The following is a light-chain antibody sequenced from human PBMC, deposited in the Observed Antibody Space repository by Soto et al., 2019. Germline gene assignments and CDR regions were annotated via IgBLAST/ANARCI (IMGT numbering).Light chain of an antibody. CDR1: QSFSTSQ. J-gene: IGKJ5*01. Sequence: EIVFTHSPGTLSLSPWEIATLSFIASQSFSTSQLAWYQQKPGQAPRLLIYDASNRATGIPARFSGSGSGTDFTLTISRLEPEDFAVYYCQQYGSSLITFGQGTRLEIK. CDR3: QQYGSSLIT. V-gene: IGKV3-20*01. CDR2: DAS.